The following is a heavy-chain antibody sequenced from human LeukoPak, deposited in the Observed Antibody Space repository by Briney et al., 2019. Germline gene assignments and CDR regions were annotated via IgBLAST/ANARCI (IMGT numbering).Heavy chain of an antibody. CDR3: AKTYYDLLTGNTGDAFDI. D-gene: IGHD3/OR15-3a*01. CDR2: ISAWDGTT. CDR1: GFTFSNYA. V-gene: IGHV3-23*01. J-gene: IGHJ3*02. Sequence: AGGSLRLSCAASGFTFSNYAMSWVREAPGKGLEWVSGISAWDGTTYYGDSVKGRFTISRDNSKSTVFLQMKGLRAEDTAVYYCAKTYYDLLTGNTGDAFDIWGQGTAVIVS.